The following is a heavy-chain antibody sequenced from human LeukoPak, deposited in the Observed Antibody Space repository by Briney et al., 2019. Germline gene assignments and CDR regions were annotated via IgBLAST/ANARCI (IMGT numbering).Heavy chain of an antibody. Sequence: PSETLSLTCTVSGGSISSYYWSWIRQPPGKGLEWIGYIYYSGSTNYNPSLKSRVTISVDTSKSQFSLKLSSVTAADTAVYYCARYTVGGDFDYWGQGTLVTVSS. V-gene: IGHV4-59*01. D-gene: IGHD2-21*01. J-gene: IGHJ4*02. CDR1: GGSISSYY. CDR2: IYYSGST. CDR3: ARYTVGGDFDY.